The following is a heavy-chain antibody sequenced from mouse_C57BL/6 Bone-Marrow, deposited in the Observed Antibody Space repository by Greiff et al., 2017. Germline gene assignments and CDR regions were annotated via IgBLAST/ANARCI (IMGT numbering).Heavy chain of an antibody. CDR3: ATPSSGAY. CDR2: IYPGSGNT. J-gene: IGHJ3*01. Sequence: VQLVESGAELVRPGASVNLSCKASGYTFTDYYINWVKQRPGQGLEWIARIYPGSGNTYYNEKFKGKATLTAEKSSSTAYMQLSSLTSEDSAVYFCATPSSGAYWGQGTLVTVSA. V-gene: IGHV1-76*01. CDR1: GYTFTDYY. D-gene: IGHD1-1*01.